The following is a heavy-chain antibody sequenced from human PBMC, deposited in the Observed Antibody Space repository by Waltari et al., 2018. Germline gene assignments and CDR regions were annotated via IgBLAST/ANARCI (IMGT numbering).Heavy chain of an antibody. Sequence: QVQLQQWGAGLLKPSETLSPTCAVYGGSFSGYYWSWIRQPPRTGLEWIGEINHSGSTNYNPSLKSRVTISVDTSKNQFSLKLSSVTAADTAVYYCARGLRLVSVAARKTQGYYMDVWGKGTTVTISS. CDR1: GGSFSGYY. CDR3: ARGLRLVSVAARKTQGYYMDV. D-gene: IGHD6-6*01. J-gene: IGHJ6*03. V-gene: IGHV4-34*01. CDR2: INHSGST.